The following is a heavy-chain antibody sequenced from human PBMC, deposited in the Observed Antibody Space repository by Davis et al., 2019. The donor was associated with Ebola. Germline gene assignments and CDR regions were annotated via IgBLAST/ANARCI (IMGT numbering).Heavy chain of an antibody. V-gene: IGHV3-48*04. Sequence: GESLKISCAASGFIFDIFAMSWVRQAPGKGLEWVSYISSSGSTIYYADSVKGRFTISRDNAKNSLYLQMNSLRAEDTAVYYCARDLGVVGGSWFDPWGQGTLVTVSS. CDR1: GFIFDIFA. J-gene: IGHJ5*02. CDR2: ISSSGSTI. CDR3: ARDLGVVGGSWFDP. D-gene: IGHD3-22*01.